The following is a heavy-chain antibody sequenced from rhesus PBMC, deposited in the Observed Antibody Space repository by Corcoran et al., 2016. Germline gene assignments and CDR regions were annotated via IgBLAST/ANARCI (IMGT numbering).Heavy chain of an antibody. D-gene: IGHD3-28*01. Sequence: QVQLQESGPGLVKPSETLSLTCSCPGDSISSNSWNWIRQPPGKGLEWIGSILGMCWSNYLNPSLKSRVTLAVDTSKNQFSLKLSSVTAADTAVYYCARSRYYGSGLFDYWGQGVLVTVSS. CDR2: ILGMCWSN. CDR1: GDSISSNS. V-gene: IGHV4S14*01. J-gene: IGHJ4*01. CDR3: ARSRYYGSGLFDY.